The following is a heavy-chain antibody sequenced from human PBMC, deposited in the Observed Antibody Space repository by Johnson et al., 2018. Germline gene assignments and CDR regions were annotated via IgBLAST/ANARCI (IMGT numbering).Heavy chain of an antibody. D-gene: IGHD4-17*01. CDR3: ARTTRGAFDI. V-gene: IGHV3-NL1*01. CDR1: GFTFNNFG. Sequence: VQLVESGGGVVQPGRSLRLSCGASGFTFNNFGMHWVRQAPGKGLEWVSVIYSEGSTHYVDSVKGRFTVSRDISKNTLYLQMSSLRVEDTAVYFCARTTRGAFDIWGQGTMVTVSS. CDR2: IYSEGST. J-gene: IGHJ3*02.